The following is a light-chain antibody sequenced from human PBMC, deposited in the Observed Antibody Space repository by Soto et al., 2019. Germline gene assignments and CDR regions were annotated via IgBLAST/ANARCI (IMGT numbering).Light chain of an antibody. CDR3: SSFRNNTVV. CDR2: EVS. CDR1: ISDVGGYNF. Sequence: QSALTQPSSVSGSPGQSITISCTGSISDVGGYNFVSWSQQHPGKAPKLMIYEVSYRPSGVSDRFSGSKSGNTASLTISGLQAEDEADYYCSSFRNNTVVFGGGTKVTVL. J-gene: IGLJ2*01. V-gene: IGLV2-14*01.